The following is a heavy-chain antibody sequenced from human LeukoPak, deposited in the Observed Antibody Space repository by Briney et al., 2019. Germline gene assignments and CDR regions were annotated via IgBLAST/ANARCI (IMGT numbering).Heavy chain of an antibody. CDR2: ISSSGSTI. V-gene: IGHV3-48*03. CDR1: GFTFSSYG. J-gene: IGHJ6*02. D-gene: IGHD2-15*01. CDR3: ARDRIVVVGDYYYYGMDV. Sequence: GGSLRLSCAASGFTFSSYGMNWVRQAPGKGLEWVSYISSSGSTIYYADSVKGRFTISRDNAKNSLYLQMNCLRAEDTSVYYCARDRIVVVGDYYYYGMDVWGQGTTVTVSS.